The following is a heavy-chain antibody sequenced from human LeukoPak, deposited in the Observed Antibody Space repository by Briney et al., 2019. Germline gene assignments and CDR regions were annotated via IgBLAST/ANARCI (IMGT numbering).Heavy chain of an antibody. V-gene: IGHV3-23*01. J-gene: IGHJ4*02. Sequence: SWVRXXXGXGLEWVSAISGSGGSTYYADSVKGRFTISRDNSKNTLYLQMNSLRAEDTAVYYCAKVATDYPFDYWGQGTLVTVSS. CDR3: AKVATDYPFDY. D-gene: IGHD4-11*01. CDR2: ISGSGGST.